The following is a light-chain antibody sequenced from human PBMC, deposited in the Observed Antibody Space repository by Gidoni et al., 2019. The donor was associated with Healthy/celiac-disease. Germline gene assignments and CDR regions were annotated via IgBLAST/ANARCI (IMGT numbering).Light chain of an antibody. J-gene: IGKJ3*01. CDR1: QDISNY. CDR3: QHLET. Sequence: DIQMTQSPSSLSASVGDRVTITCQASQDISNYLNWYQQKPGKAPKLLIYDASNLETGVPSRFSGSGSETDFTFTISSLQPEDIATYYCQHLETFXPXTKVDIK. CDR2: DAS. V-gene: IGKV1-33*01.